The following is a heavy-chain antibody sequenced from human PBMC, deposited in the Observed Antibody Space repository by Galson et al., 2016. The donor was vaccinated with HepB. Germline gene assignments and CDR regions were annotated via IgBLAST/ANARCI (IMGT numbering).Heavy chain of an antibody. Sequence: SLRLSCAASGFILGSYGMHWVRQAPGKGLDWVAFISYDGRKRHYADSVRGRFTISRDNSKNTLSLQMNSLTADDTAIYYCVQGSTAPAFWGKGTTVTVSS. V-gene: IGHV3-30*12. CDR3: VQGSTAPAF. D-gene: IGHD1-26*01. CDR1: GFILGSYG. CDR2: ISYDGRKR. J-gene: IGHJ6*04.